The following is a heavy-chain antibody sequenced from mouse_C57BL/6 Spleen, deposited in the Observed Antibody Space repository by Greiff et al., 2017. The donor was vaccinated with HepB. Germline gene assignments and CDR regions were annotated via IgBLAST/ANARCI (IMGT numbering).Heavy chain of an antibody. Sequence: QVQLQQPGAELVRPGSSVKLSCKASGYTFTSYWMHWVKQRPIQGLEWIGNIDPSDSETHYNQKFKDKATLTVDKSSSTAYMRLSSLTSEDSAVYYCAGGTLYYAMDYWGQGTSVTVSS. CDR2: IDPSDSET. CDR3: AGGTLYYAMDY. V-gene: IGHV1-52*01. J-gene: IGHJ4*01. CDR1: GYTFTSYW. D-gene: IGHD4-1*01.